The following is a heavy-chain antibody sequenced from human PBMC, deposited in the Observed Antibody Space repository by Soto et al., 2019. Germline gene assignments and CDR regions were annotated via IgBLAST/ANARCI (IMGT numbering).Heavy chain of an antibody. CDR1: GYNLTELS. CDR3: ATDYYGSGSYYNDAFDI. J-gene: IGHJ3*02. V-gene: IGHV1-24*01. Sequence: ASVKVSCKVSGYNLTELSMHWVRQAPGKGLEWMGGFDPEDGETIYAQKFQGRVTMTEDTSTDTAYMELSSLRSEDTAVYYCATDYYGSGSYYNDAFDIWGQGTMVTVSS. D-gene: IGHD3-10*01. CDR2: FDPEDGET.